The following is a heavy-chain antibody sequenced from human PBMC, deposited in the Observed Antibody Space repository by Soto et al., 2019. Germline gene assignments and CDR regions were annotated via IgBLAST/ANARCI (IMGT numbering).Heavy chain of an antibody. CDR3: ARGMDIVATTNFDY. CDR2: IYHSGST. J-gene: IGHJ4*02. CDR1: GGSISSGGYS. Sequence: QLLESGSGLVKPSQTLSLTCAVSGGSISSGGYSWSWIRQPPGKGLEWIGYIYHSGSTYYNPSLKSRVTISVDRSKNQFSLKLSSVTAADTAVYYCARGMDIVATTNFDYWGQGTLVTVSS. V-gene: IGHV4-30-2*01. D-gene: IGHD5-12*01.